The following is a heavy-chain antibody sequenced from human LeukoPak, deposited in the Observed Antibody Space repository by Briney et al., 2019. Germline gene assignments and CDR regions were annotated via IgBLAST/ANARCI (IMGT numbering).Heavy chain of an antibody. CDR3: AGHAGISYFDY. D-gene: IGHD2-15*01. CDR2: IFYSGST. J-gene: IGHJ4*02. CDR1: GASISSYY. V-gene: IGHV4-59*08. Sequence: SETLSLTCTVSGASISSYYWSWIRQPPGKGLEWIGYIFYSGSTNYNPSLKSRVTISVDTSKNQLSLKLTSVTAADTAVYYCAGHAGISYFDYWGQGTLVTVSS.